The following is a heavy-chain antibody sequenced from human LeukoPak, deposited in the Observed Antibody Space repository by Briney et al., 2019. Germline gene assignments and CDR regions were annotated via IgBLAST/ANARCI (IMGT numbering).Heavy chain of an antibody. J-gene: IGHJ4*02. CDR2: IYASGTT. V-gene: IGHV4-61*09. D-gene: IGHD1-7*01. CDR3: AGRRGNYQGFDH. CDR1: GDSIRSSSYS. Sequence: SHTLSLTCSVSGDSIRSSSYSWNWIRQPAGKGLEWIGHIYASGTTNYNPSLKSRVTMSVDMFKNKFSLKLRSMTAADTAVYYCAGRRGNYQGFDHWGQGTLVTVSS.